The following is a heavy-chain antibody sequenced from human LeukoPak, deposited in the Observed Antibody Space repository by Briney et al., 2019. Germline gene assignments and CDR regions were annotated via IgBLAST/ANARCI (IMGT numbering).Heavy chain of an antibody. V-gene: IGHV3-21*01. CDR1: GFTFSSYS. CDR3: ARDISRGYYYGSGPGY. J-gene: IGHJ4*02. CDR2: ISSSSSYI. Sequence: GGSLRLSCAASGFTFSSYSMNWVRQAPGKGLEWVSSISSSSSYIYYADSVKGRFTISRDNAKNSLYLQMNSLRAEDTAGYYCARDISRGYYYGSGPGYWGQGTLVTVSS. D-gene: IGHD3-10*01.